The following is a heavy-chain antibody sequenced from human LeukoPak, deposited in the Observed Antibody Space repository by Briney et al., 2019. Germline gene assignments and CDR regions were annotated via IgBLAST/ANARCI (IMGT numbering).Heavy chain of an antibody. CDR3: ARGSPYGRNWFDP. CDR1: GGSFSGYY. J-gene: IGHJ5*02. CDR2: INHSGST. V-gene: IGHV4-34*01. Sequence: SETMSLTCAVYGGSFSGYYWSWIRQPPGKGLEWIGEINHSGSTNYNPSLKSRVTISVDTSKNQFSLKLSSVTAADTAVYYCARGSPYGRNWFDPWGQGTLVTVSS. D-gene: IGHD3-10*01.